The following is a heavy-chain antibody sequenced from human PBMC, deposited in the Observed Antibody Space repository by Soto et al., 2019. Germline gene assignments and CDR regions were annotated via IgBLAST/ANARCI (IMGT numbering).Heavy chain of an antibody. V-gene: IGHV1-18*01. Sequence: ASVKASCKAYGDTIRSYGLSWVRQAPGQGLEWMGWISAYSGNTVYTQRFKGRLTMATDTSTGTAYMELRSLRSDDTAVYYCARVPLYWGQGTLVTVSS. CDR2: ISAYSGNT. CDR1: GDTIRSYG. CDR3: ARVPLY. J-gene: IGHJ4*02.